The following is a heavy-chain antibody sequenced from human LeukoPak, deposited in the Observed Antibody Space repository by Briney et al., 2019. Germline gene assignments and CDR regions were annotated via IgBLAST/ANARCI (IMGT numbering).Heavy chain of an antibody. CDR2: IYSSGST. CDR3: ARGGSGNSGY. J-gene: IGHJ4*02. Sequence: SETLSLTCTVSGASISSYYWSWIRQPPGKGLEWIGYIYSSGSTDYNPSLKSRVTTSVDTSKNQFSLKLSSVTAADTAVYYCARGGSGNSGYWGQGTLVTVSS. D-gene: IGHD2-15*01. V-gene: IGHV4-59*01. CDR1: GASISSYY.